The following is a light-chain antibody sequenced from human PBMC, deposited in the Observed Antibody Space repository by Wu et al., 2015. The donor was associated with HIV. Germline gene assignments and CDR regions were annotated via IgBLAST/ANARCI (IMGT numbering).Light chain of an antibody. CDR1: QGISNF. V-gene: IGKV1-27*01. Sequence: DIQMTQSPSSLSASVGDRVTITCRASQGISNFLAWYQQKPGKPPKVLIYAASTLQSGVPSRFSGSGSGTDFTLTISGLQRDDFAVYFCQQLNSFPLTFGQGSRLEI. J-gene: IGKJ5*01. CDR2: AAS. CDR3: QQLNSFPLT.